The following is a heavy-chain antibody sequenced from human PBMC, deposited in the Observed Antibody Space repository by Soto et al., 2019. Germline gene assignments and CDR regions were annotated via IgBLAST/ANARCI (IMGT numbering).Heavy chain of an antibody. D-gene: IGHD2-8*02. Sequence: GGSLRLSCAASGFICSSYDMSWVRQAPGEGLEWVSTILVDGRTFYVDSVKGRFTISRVSSQNTVYLQMNSLTAGDTALYYCAKATATGGGAFDICGQGTMVTVSS. CDR2: ILVDGRT. J-gene: IGHJ3*02. CDR1: GFICSSYD. CDR3: AKATATGGGAFDI. V-gene: IGHV3-23*01.